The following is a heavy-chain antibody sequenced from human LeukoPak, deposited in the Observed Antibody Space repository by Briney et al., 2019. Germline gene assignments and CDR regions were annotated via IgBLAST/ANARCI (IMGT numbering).Heavy chain of an antibody. V-gene: IGHV4-28*01. J-gene: IGHJ4*02. CDR3: ARKENVYYYFDY. D-gene: IGHD3-10*01. CDR1: GYSITSSSW. CDR2: IYHSGTT. Sequence: SETLSLTCAVSGYSITSSSWWGWIRQPPGKGLEWIGYIYHSGTTYYNPSLQSRATMPVDTSKNQFSLKLSSVTAVDTAVYYCARKENVYYYFDYWGQGTLVTVSS.